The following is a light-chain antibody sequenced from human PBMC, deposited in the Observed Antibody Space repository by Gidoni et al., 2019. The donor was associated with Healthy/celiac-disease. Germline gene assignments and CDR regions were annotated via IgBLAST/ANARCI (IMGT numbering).Light chain of an antibody. V-gene: IGKV4-1*01. CDR1: QSVLYSSNNKNY. CDR3: QQYYSTPRT. CDR2: WAS. Sequence: DIVMTQSPDSLAVSLGERATINCKSSQSVLYSSNNKNYLAWYQQKPGQPPKLLIYWASTRESGVPDRFSGSGSGTDFTLTISSLQAEDVAVYYCQQYYSTPRTFGRDQGGNQT. J-gene: IGKJ1*01.